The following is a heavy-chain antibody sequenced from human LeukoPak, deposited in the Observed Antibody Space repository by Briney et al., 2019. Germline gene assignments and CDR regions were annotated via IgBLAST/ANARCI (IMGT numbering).Heavy chain of an antibody. CDR3: AKDLAPAAY. V-gene: IGHV3-23*01. J-gene: IGHJ4*02. CDR2: LTGSGGST. Sequence: GGSLRLSCAASGFTFSSSSMSWVRQAPGKGLEWVSALTGSGGSTYYADSVKGRFTISRDNSRKTLFLQMNSLRAEDTAVYYCAKDLAPAAYWGQGTLVTVSS. D-gene: IGHD2-2*01. CDR1: GFTFSSSS.